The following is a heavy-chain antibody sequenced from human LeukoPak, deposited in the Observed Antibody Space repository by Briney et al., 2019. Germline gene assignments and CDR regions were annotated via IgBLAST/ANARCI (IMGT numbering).Heavy chain of an antibody. J-gene: IGHJ4*02. CDR1: GLTFSSYG. V-gene: IGHV3-23*01. Sequence: PRGSLRLSCAASGLTFSSYGMTWVRQAPGKGLEWVSAITGTGGGTYYAHSVKGRFTISRDNSKNTLYLQMNSLRAEDTAVYYCAKDPNGDYLGAFDSWGQGTLVTVSS. CDR2: ITGTGGGT. CDR3: AKDPNGDYLGAFDS. D-gene: IGHD4-17*01.